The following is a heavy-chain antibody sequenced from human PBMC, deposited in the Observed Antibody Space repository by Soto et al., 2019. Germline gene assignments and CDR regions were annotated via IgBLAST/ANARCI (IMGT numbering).Heavy chain of an antibody. J-gene: IGHJ4*02. V-gene: IGHV4-39*01. CDR3: ARQIVVVPAATFDY. CDR2: IYYSGST. Sequence: QLQLQESGPGLVKPSETLSLTCTVSGGSISSSSYYWGWIRQPPGKGLEWIGSIYYSGSTYYNPSLKRRVTISVDTSKNQFSLKLSSVTAADTAVYYCARQIVVVPAATFDYWGQGTLVTVSS. D-gene: IGHD2-2*01. CDR1: GGSISSSSYY.